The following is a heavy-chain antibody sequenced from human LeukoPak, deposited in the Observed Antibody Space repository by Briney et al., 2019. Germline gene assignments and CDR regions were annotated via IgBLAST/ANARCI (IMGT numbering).Heavy chain of an antibody. V-gene: IGHV1-69*04. CDR1: VGTFSSYA. Sequence: SVKVSCKASVGTFSSYAISWVRQAPGQGPEWMGRIIPILGIANYAQKFQGRVTITADKSTSTAYMELSTLRSEDTAVYYCARSGGSGSYYDYWGQGTLVTVSS. D-gene: IGHD3-10*01. CDR2: IIPILGIA. J-gene: IGHJ4*02. CDR3: ARSGGSGSYYDY.